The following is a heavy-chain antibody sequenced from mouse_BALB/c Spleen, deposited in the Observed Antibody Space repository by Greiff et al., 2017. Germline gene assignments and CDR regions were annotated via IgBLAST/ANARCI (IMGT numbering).Heavy chain of an antibody. CDR3: ANNHLRYFDV. CDR1: GYSFTSCYF. CDR2: ISYDGSN. V-gene: IGHV3-6*02. J-gene: IGHJ1*01. Sequence: EVQLQESGPGLVKPSQSLSLTCSVSGYSFTSCYFWYWIRQFPGNKLEWMGNISYDGSNNYNPSLKNRISITRDTSKNQFFLKLNSVTTEDTATYYCANNHLRYFDVWGAGTTVTVSS.